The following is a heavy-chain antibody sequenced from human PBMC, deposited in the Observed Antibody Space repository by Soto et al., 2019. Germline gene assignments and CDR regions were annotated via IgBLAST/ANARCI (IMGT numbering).Heavy chain of an antibody. CDR2: VSSSGNSM. J-gene: IGHJ4*02. Sequence: SLRLSCVASGFSFSSYGMDWVRQAPGKGLEWVSYVSSSGNSMYYSDSVRGRFTISRDNAKSSVFLHMNNLRDEDTAMYYCARHLAAAAPLDYWGQGTEVTVSS. CDR3: ARHLAAAAPLDY. CDR1: GFSFSSYG. V-gene: IGHV3-48*02. D-gene: IGHD6-25*01.